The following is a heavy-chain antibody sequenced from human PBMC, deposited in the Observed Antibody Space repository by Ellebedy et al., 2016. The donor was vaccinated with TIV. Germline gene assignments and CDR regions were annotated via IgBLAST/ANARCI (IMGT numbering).Heavy chain of an antibody. CDR3: ARRLDGSNPDAFHV. CDR1: GYTFTSYG. V-gene: IGHV1-18*01. Sequence: AASVKVSCKASGYTFTSYGISWVRQAPGQGLEWMGWISPYNGHTDYAQNFQGRVTVTFDTSTTTAYMELRGLRSDDTAIYYCARRLDGSNPDAFHVWGQGTMVTVSS. CDR2: ISPYNGHT. D-gene: IGHD3-16*01. J-gene: IGHJ3*01.